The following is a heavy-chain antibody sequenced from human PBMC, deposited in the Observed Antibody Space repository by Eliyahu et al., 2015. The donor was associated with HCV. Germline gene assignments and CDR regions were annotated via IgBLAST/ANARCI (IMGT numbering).Heavy chain of an antibody. Sequence: FLRLSCTASGFTFGDYAMSWFRQAPGKGLEWVGFIRSKAYGGTTEYAASVKGRXTISRDDSKSIAYLQMNSLKTEDTAVYYCTRGLIAARPRTYIDYWGQGTLVTVSS. J-gene: IGHJ4*02. D-gene: IGHD6-6*01. V-gene: IGHV3-49*03. CDR2: IRSKAYGGTT. CDR3: TRGLIAARPRTYIDY. CDR1: GFTFGDYA.